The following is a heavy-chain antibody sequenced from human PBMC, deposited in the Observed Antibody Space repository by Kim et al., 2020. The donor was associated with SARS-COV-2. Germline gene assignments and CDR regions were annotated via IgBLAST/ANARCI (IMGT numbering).Heavy chain of an antibody. D-gene: IGHD6-13*01. V-gene: IGHV4-39*01. CDR2: IYYSGST. CDR1: GGSISSSSYY. CDR3: ARHYRGYNSSSWELYNWFDP. J-gene: IGHJ5*02. Sequence: SETLSLTCTVSGGSISSSSYYWGWIRQPPGKGLEWIGSIYYSGSTYYNPSLKSRVTISVDTSKNQFSLKLSSVTAADTAVYYCARHYRGYNSSSWELYNWFDPWGQGTLVTVSS.